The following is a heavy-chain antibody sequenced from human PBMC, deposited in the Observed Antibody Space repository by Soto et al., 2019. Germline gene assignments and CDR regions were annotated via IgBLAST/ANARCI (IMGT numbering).Heavy chain of an antibody. V-gene: IGHV2-5*02. CDR2: IYWDDDK. J-gene: IGHJ5*02. Sequence: QITLKESGPTLVKPTQTLTLTCTFSGFSLSTSGVGVGWIRQPPGKALEWLALIYWDDDKRYSPSLKSRLTITKHTSKNQVVLTMTNMDPVDTSTYYCAHRPPNPRPNYYDSSDWFDPWGQGTMVTVSS. CDR1: GFSLSTSGVG. D-gene: IGHD3-22*01. CDR3: AHRPPNPRPNYYDSSDWFDP.